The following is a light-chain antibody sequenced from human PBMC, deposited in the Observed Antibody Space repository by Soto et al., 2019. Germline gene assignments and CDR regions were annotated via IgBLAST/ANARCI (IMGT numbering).Light chain of an antibody. J-gene: IGKJ1*01. CDR2: AAS. Sequence: AIRMTQSTSSLSASTGDRVTITCRASQDISNSLVWYQQKPGKAPKVLIHAASTLQSGDSSRFSGSGSGTDCTLTINRLQSEEFATYYCQQYSSYPWTFGQGTKV. CDR1: QDISNS. CDR3: QQYSSYPWT. V-gene: IGKV1-8*01.